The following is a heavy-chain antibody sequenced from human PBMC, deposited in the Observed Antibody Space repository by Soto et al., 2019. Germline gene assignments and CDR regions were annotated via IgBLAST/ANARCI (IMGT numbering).Heavy chain of an antibody. J-gene: IGHJ2*01. V-gene: IGHV4-61*08. D-gene: IGHD6-13*01. Sequence: QVQLQESGPGLVKPSETLSLTCTVSVSGGSVSTGVHYWSWIRQPPGKGLEGIGYIYYSGSTNYNHSLKSRVTISVDTSKNQFSLKLTSVTAADTAVYYCARGYYTSWYWFDRWGRGTLVTVSS. CDR1: GGSVSTGVHY. CDR3: ARGYYTSWYWFDR. CDR2: IYYSGST.